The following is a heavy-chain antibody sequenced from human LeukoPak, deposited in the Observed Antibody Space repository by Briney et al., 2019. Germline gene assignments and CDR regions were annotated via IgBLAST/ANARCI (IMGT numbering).Heavy chain of an antibody. Sequence: GGSLRLSCAASGFIFSTYGMSWVRQAPGKGLEWVSSISESGGTTNHADSVKGRFTISRDNSKRTLYLQMNSLRAEDTAVYYCATRDPDDYDTSRRYYFDSWGQGTLVTVSS. CDR3: ATRDPDDYDTSRRYYFDS. V-gene: IGHV3-23*01. CDR1: GFIFSTYG. CDR2: ISESGGTT. D-gene: IGHD3-22*01. J-gene: IGHJ4*02.